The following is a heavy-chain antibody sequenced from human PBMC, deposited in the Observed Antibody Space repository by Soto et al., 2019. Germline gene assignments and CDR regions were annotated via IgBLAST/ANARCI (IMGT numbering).Heavy chain of an antibody. Sequence: QVQLQQWGAGLLKPSGTLSLTCAVYGGSFSGYYWSWIRQPPGKGLEWIGEINHSGVTNYKPSLKRRVTIYVDPSQNQFSPQLESVAAADTALCYCARFSGSYYYAMDVWGQGSTVTVSS. CDR3: ARFSGSYYYAMDV. D-gene: IGHD6-19*01. CDR1: GGSFSGYY. CDR2: INHSGVT. V-gene: IGHV4-34*01. J-gene: IGHJ6*02.